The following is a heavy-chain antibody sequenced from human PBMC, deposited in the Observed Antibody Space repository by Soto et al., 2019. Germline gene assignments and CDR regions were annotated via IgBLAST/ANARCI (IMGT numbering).Heavy chain of an antibody. V-gene: IGHV4-31*01. D-gene: IGHD3-22*01. J-gene: IGHJ1*01. CDR3: AFYASSGSRGFQH. Sequence: QVQLQESGPGLVKPSQTLSLTCTVSGGSISSGGYYWSWIRQHPGKGLEWVGYIYYSGSTDYNPSLPSLVTRSVDTSKTQFSLKLSSVTAANTAVYYCAFYASSGSRGFQHWGQGTLVTVSS. CDR2: IYYSGST. CDR1: GGSISSGGYY.